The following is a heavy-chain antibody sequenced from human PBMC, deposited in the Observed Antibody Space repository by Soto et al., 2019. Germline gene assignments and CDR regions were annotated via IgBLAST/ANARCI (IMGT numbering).Heavy chain of an antibody. CDR1: GFTFSGYG. CDR3: ARDGGGATTFFGYFDY. J-gene: IGHJ4*02. D-gene: IGHD1-26*01. Sequence: QVQLVESGGGVVQPGRSLRLSCAASGFTFSGYGMHWVRQAPGKGLEWVAITRHDGSNTYYADSVRGRFTISRDNSKKTLYLQMDSLRAEDTAVYYCARDGGGATTFFGYFDYWGQGTLVTVSS. CDR2: TRHDGSNT. V-gene: IGHV3-33*01.